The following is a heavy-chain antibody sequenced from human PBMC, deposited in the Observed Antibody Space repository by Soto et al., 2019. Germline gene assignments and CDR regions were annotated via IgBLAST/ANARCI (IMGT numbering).Heavy chain of an antibody. CDR2: IYPGDSDT. D-gene: IGHD2-21*02. V-gene: IGHV5-51*01. J-gene: IGHJ3*02. CDR3: ASTQAYCGGDCYSENAFDI. Sequence: GESLKISCKGSGYSFTSYWIGWVRQMPGKGLEWMGIIYPGDSDTRYSPSFQGQVTISADKSISTAYLQWSSLKASDTAMYYCASTQAYCGGDCYSENAFDIWGQGKMVTVS. CDR1: GYSFTSYW.